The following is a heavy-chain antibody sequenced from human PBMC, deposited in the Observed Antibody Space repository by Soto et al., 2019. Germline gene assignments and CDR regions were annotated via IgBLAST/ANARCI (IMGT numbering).Heavy chain of an antibody. V-gene: IGHV3-23*01. D-gene: IGHD2-2*01. CDR2: ISGSGGST. Sequence: EVQLLESGGGLVQPGGSLRLSCAASGFTFSSYAMSWVRQAPGKGLEWVSAISGSGGSTYYADSVKGRFTISRDNSKNTLYLQMNSLRAEDTAVYYCAKSVSPALCYYYGMDVWGQGTTVTVSS. CDR1: GFTFSSYA. CDR3: AKSVSPALCYYYGMDV. J-gene: IGHJ6*02.